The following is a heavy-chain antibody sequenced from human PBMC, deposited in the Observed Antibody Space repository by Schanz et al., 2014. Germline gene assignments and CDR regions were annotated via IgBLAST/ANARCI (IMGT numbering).Heavy chain of an antibody. Sequence: EVQLGERGGGKGKRGGSLRLSCAASGLGFNNYWMTWFRQAPGKGLEWVANIIHDGSEKFYVDSVKGRFTISRDNAKNSLYLQMDALRAEDTAVYYCARDLRNSRKGEEENWGQGTLGAVSA. CDR2: IIHDGSEK. CDR3: ARDLRNSRKGEEEN. D-gene: IGHD6-13*01. V-gene: IGHV3-7*01. CDR1: GLGFNNYW. J-gene: IGHJ4*02.